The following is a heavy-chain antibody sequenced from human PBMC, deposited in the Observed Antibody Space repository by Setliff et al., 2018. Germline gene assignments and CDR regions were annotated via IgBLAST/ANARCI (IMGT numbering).Heavy chain of an antibody. Sequence: SETLSLTCTVSGASITTSNSYWGWIRQPPGKGLEWIAHIYYSGNTFYNPSLGSRLTISGDTSKNQFSLKLSSVAAADTAVYYCARRIVGAVDGFDIWGQGTMVTVSS. CDR3: ARRIVGAVDGFDI. J-gene: IGHJ3*02. V-gene: IGHV4-39*01. D-gene: IGHD1-26*01. CDR2: IYYSGNT. CDR1: GASITTSNSY.